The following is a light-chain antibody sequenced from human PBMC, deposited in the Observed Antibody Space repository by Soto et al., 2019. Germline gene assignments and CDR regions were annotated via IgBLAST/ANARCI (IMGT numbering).Light chain of an antibody. Sequence: DIQMTQSPSTLSGSVGDRVTITCRASQTISSWLAWYQQKPGKAPKLLIYKASTLKSGVPSRFSGSGSGTEFTLTISSLQPDDFATYYCQHYNSYSEAFGQGNKGAIK. CDR1: QTISSW. CDR2: KAS. J-gene: IGKJ1*01. V-gene: IGKV1-5*03. CDR3: QHYNSYSEA.